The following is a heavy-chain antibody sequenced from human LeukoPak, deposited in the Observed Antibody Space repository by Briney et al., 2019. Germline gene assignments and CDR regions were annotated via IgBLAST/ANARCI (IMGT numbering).Heavy chain of an antibody. CDR3: AKREYCSSTSCYSHAFYL. CDR2: ISGSGGST. D-gene: IGHD2-2*01. V-gene: IGHV3-23*01. CDR1: GFTFSSYA. Sequence: GGSLRLSCAASGFTFSSYAMSWVRQAPGKGLEWVSAISGSGGSTYYADSVKGRFTISRDNSKNTLYLQMNSLRAEDTAVYYCAKREYCSSTSCYSHAFYLWVEGTIVTVCS. J-gene: IGHJ3*01.